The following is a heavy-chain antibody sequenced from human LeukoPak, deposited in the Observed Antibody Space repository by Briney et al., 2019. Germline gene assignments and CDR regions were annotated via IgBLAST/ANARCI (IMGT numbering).Heavy chain of an antibody. Sequence: GASVKVSCKASGYTFTGYYMHWVRQAPGQGLEWMGWTNPNSGGTNYAQKFQGRVTMTRDTSISTAYMELSRLRSDDTAVYYCARDLEEYYYDSSSYYFDYWGQGTLVTVSS. CDR1: GYTFTGYY. J-gene: IGHJ4*02. CDR2: TNPNSGGT. V-gene: IGHV1-2*02. CDR3: ARDLEEYYYDSSSYYFDY. D-gene: IGHD3-22*01.